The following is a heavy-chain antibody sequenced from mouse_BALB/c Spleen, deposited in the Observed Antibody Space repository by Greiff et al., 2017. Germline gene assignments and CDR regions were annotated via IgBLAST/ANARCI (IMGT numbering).Heavy chain of an antibody. CDR2: IWGGGST. CDR3: ARIDGYPFAY. CDR1: GFSLTSYG. D-gene: IGHD2-3*01. Sequence: VKLMESGPGLVQPSQSLSITCTVSGFSLTSYGVHWVRQSPGKGLEWLGMIWGGGSTDYNSALKSRLSISKDNSKSQVFLKMNSLQTDDTAMYYCARIDGYPFAYWGQGTLVTVSA. V-gene: IGHV2-4-1*01. J-gene: IGHJ3*01.